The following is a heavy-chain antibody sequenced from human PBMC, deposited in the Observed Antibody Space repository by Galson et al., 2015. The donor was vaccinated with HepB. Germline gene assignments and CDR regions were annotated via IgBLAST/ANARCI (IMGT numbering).Heavy chain of an antibody. CDR3: ASSRLEGAFDI. Sequence: TLSLTCTVSGGSIRSGGYYWSWIRQHPGKGLEWIGYIYYSGTTYSNPSLNSRLIISVDTFKNQFSLKLSSVTAADTAVYYCASSRLEGAFDIWGQGTMVTVSS. CDR1: GGSIRSGGYY. V-gene: IGHV4-31*03. CDR2: IYYSGTT. J-gene: IGHJ3*02.